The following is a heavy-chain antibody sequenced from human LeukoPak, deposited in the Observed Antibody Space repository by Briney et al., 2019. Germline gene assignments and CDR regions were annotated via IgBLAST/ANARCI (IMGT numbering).Heavy chain of an antibody. CDR3: ARISGAAVRHFDC. J-gene: IGHJ4*02. V-gene: IGHV3-48*03. CDR2: ISSSGSTI. Sequence: GGSLRLSCAASGFTFSSYEMNWVRQAPGKGLEWVSYISSSGSTIYYADSVKGRFTISRDNAKNSLYLQMNSLRAEDTAVYYCARISGAAVRHFDCWGQGTLVTVSS. D-gene: IGHD6-13*01. CDR1: GFTFSSYE.